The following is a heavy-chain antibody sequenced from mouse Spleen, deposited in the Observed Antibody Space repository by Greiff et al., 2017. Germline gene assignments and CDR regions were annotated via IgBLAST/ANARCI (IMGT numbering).Heavy chain of an antibody. J-gene: IGHJ3*01. V-gene: IGHV5-4*01. CDR1: GFTFSSYA. CDR2: ISDGGSYT. CDR3: ARDLGGAWFAY. D-gene: IGHD1-1*02. Sequence: EVQRVESGGGLVKPGGSLKLSCAASGFTFSSYAMSWVRQTPEKRLEWVATISDGGSYTYYPDNVKGRFTISRDNAKNNLYLQMSHLKSEDTAMYYCARDLGGAWFAYWGQGTLVTVSA.